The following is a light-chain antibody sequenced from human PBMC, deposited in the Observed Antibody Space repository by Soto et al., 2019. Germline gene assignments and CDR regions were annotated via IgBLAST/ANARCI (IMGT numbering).Light chain of an antibody. CDR3: GTWDSSLSAVV. CDR1: GSNIGDNY. J-gene: IGLJ2*01. V-gene: IGLV1-51*01. Sequence: QSVLTQPPSVSAAPGQKVTISCSGSGSNIGDNYVSWYQQLPGTAPKLFIYDNNKRPSGIPDRFSGSKSGTSATLGITGLQTGDEADYYCGTWDSSLSAVVVGGGTKLTVL. CDR2: DNN.